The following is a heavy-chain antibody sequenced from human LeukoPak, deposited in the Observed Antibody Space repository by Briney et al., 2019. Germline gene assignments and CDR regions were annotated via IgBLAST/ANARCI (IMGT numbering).Heavy chain of an antibody. CDR2: FDPEDGEA. CDR3: ARERGAAGGIDY. CDR1: GDSLSDLS. D-gene: IGHD6-13*01. Sequence: GASVKVSCKVSGDSLSDLSMHWVRQAPGKGLEWMGGFDPEDGEAFYAQKFQGRVTMTEDTSADTAFMELSSLRSEDTAVYYCARERGAAGGIDYWGQGTLVTVSS. J-gene: IGHJ4*02. V-gene: IGHV1-24*01.